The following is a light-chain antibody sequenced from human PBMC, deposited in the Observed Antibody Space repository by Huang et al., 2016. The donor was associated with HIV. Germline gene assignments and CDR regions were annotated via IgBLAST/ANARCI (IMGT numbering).Light chain of an antibody. CDR2: GST. J-gene: IGKJ4*01. CDR3: QQYNNWHLT. V-gene: IGKV3-15*01. CDR1: QSVSGN. Sequence: IVMTQTPATLPVSPGGRATLSCRASQSVSGNMAWYQQKPGQAPRLSIHGSTTRATGVPARFSGSWSGTDFTLTISNLQSEDFAIYYCQQYNNWHLTFGGGTKV.